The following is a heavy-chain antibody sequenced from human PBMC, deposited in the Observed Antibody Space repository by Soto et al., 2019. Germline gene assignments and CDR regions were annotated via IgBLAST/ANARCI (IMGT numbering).Heavy chain of an antibody. CDR1: GFTLSDHY. V-gene: IGHV3-72*01. CDR3: PTLRGGGRYSAFDV. Sequence: EVQLVESGGGLVQPGGSLRLSCAVSGFTLSDHYRDWVRQAPGKGLEWVGRTGNRANNYPTEYAASVAGIFTVSRDDSNDSVHLQMNSQKIEDTAVYYCPTLRGGGRYSAFDVWGQGTTVTGSS. J-gene: IGHJ3*01. CDR2: TGNRANNYPT. D-gene: IGHD1-26*01.